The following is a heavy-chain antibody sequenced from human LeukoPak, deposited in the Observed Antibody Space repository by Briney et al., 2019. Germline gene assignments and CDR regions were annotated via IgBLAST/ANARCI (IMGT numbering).Heavy chain of an antibody. CDR3: ARVGLKAFDI. D-gene: IGHD3-16*01. Sequence: SQTLSLTCAISGDSVSINSAAWNWIRQSPARGLEWLGRTYYRARWYIDYAGSGRRRIIIKTYTTKNHCSLQVNSVTPEDTAVYYCARVGLKAFDIWGQGTMVTVSS. J-gene: IGHJ3*02. CDR1: GDSVSINSAA. CDR2: TYYRARWYI. V-gene: IGHV6-1*01.